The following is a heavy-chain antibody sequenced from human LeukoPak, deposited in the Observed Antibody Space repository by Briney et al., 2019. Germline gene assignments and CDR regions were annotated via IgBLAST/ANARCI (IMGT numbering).Heavy chain of an antibody. Sequence: ASVKVSCKASGYTFTGYYMHWVRQAPGQGLEWMGWISAYNGNTNYAQKLQGRVTMTTDTSTSTAYMELRSLRSDDTAVYYCARTHYDSSGLDYWGQGTLVTVSS. J-gene: IGHJ4*02. CDR1: GYTFTGYY. CDR3: ARTHYDSSGLDY. CDR2: ISAYNGNT. V-gene: IGHV1-18*04. D-gene: IGHD3-22*01.